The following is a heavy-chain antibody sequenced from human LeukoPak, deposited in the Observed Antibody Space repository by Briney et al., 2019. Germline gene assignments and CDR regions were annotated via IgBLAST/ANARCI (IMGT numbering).Heavy chain of an antibody. CDR3: ASHVLLWFGESAFDI. CDR2: IYYSGST. V-gene: IGHV4-39*01. J-gene: IGHJ3*02. D-gene: IGHD3-10*01. Sequence: PSETLSLTSTVSGGSISSSSYYWGWIRQPPGKGLEWIGSIYYSGSTYYNPSLKSRVTISVDTSKNQFSLKLSSVTAADTAVYYCASHVLLWFGESAFDIWGQGTMVTVSS. CDR1: GGSISSSSYY.